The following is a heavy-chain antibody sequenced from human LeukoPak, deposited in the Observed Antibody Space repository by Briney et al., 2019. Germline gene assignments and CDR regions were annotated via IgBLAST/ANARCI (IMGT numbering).Heavy chain of an antibody. V-gene: IGHV3-23*01. CDR3: AKDRNTGYSSGWYNFDY. J-gene: IGHJ4*02. CDR2: XXGSGGST. D-gene: IGHD6-19*01. Sequence: RXXXXASGXXFSSYXXXXVRQXXGXXXEXXSAXXGSGGSTYYADSVKGRFTISRDNSKNTLYLQMNSLRAEDTAVYYCAKDRNTGYSSGWYNFDYWGQGTLVTVSS. CDR1: GXXFSSYX.